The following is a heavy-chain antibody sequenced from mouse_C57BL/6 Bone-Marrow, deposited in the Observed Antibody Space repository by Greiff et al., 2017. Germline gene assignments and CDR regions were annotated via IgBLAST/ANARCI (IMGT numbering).Heavy chain of an antibody. CDR3: ARTGSSLYYAMDY. D-gene: IGHD1-1*01. CDR2: IYPGSGST. CDR1: GYTFTSYW. V-gene: IGHV1-55*01. Sequence: VQLQQPGAELVKPGASVKMSCKASGYTFTSYWITWVKQRPGQGLEWIGDIYPGSGSTNYNEKFKSKATLTVDTSSSTAYMQLSSLTSEDSAVYYCARTGSSLYYAMDYWGQGTSGTVSS. J-gene: IGHJ4*01.